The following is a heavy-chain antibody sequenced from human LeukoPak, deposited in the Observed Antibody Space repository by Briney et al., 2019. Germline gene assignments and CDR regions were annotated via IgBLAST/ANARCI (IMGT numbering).Heavy chain of an antibody. CDR1: GDSFSSYF. J-gene: IGHJ6*03. D-gene: IGHD2-8*02. Sequence: TSETLSLTCNVSGDSFSSYFWSWTRQPAGKGLEWIGHLHASGGANYNPSLKSRVTMSLDTSKNQFSLKLMSVTAADSAVYYCARDITGPPTYYYYYMDVWGKGTTVTVSS. CDR3: ARDITGPPTYYYYYMDV. V-gene: IGHV4-4*07. CDR2: LHASGGA.